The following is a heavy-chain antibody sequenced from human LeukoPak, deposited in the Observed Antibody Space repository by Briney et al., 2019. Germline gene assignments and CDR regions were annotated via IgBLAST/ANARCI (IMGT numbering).Heavy chain of an antibody. D-gene: IGHD4-17*01. V-gene: IGHV3-33*01. CDR1: GFTFSTYA. CDR3: ARDRLTTVTTFHFDY. CDR2: IWSDSTNK. Sequence: KPRGSLRLSCAASGFTFSTYAMHWVRQAPGKGLEWVAVIWSDSTNKYYADSVRGRFTISRDNSKNTLYLQMSSLRAEDTAMYYCARDRLTTVTTFHFDYWGQGTLVTVSS. J-gene: IGHJ4*02.